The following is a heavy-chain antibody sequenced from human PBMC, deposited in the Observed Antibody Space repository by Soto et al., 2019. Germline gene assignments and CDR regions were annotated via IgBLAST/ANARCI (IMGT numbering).Heavy chain of an antibody. CDR2: ISGTGVYI. CDR3: QP. V-gene: IGHV3-21*01. J-gene: IGHJ1*01. CDR1: GFTFSHYN. D-gene: IGHD1-26*01. Sequence: GGSLSLSCVASGFTFSHYNMTGVRQAPGKGLEWVSHISGTGVYIHYADAVKGRFTISLTLSSLTAADTAVYLCARLAYSGYLQPWGQGSLVTVSS.